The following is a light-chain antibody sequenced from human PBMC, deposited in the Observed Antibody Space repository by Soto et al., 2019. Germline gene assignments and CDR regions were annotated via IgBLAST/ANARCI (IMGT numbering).Light chain of an antibody. V-gene: IGKV1-9*01. CDR2: AAS. CDR1: QDVSSY. J-gene: IGKJ2*01. CDR3: QQLSYYPRT. Sequence: IQMTQSPSSLSATVGDRVTITCRASQDVSSYLVWYQHKPGKAPELLIYAASTLQSGVPLRLSGSGSGTEFTLTISSLQPEDFATYYCQQLSYYPRTFGQGTKLEIK.